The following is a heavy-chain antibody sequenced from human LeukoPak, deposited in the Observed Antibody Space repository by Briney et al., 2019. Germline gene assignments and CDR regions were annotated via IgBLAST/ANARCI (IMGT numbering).Heavy chain of an antibody. CDR3: AGGPEIVVAGTTFGAYKWFHP. D-gene: IGHD2-15*01. V-gene: IGHV1-69*13. CDR2: IMPMFGTA. J-gene: IGHJ5*02. Sequence: SVKVSCKTSGDTLSNYPVSWVRQAPGQGLEWMGGIMPMFGTAHYAEKFQGRVAITADESTSTVFMELRSLKSEDTAVYYCAGGPEIVVAGTTFGAYKWFHPWGQGTLLIVSS. CDR1: GDTLSNYP.